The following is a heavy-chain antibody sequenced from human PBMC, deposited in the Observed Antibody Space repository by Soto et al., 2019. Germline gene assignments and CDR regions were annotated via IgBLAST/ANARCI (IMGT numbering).Heavy chain of an antibody. CDR2: IGTAGDT. D-gene: IGHD1-7*01. CDR3: ARWSGIPGTRKRFGGGYYYYYGMDV. V-gene: IGHV3-13*01. J-gene: IGHJ6*02. Sequence: GGSLRLSCAASGFTFSNYDMHWVRQATGKGLQWVSTIGTAGDTYYPGSVKGRFTISRENAKNSLYLQMNSLRAEDTAVYYCARWSGIPGTRKRFGGGYYYYYGMDVWGQGTTVTVSS. CDR1: GFTFSNYD.